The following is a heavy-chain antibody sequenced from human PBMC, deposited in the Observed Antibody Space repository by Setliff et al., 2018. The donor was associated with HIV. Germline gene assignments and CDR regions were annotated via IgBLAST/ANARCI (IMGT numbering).Heavy chain of an antibody. CDR1: GASIKSHY. J-gene: IGHJ4*02. D-gene: IGHD2-21*01. CDR3: ARVPWTYLYYFDY. V-gene: IGHV4-59*11. CDR2: LSSSGRT. Sequence: LSLTCIVFGASIKSHYWSWIRQSPGKRLEWSGSLSSSGRTRYNPSLKSRVTISVDTSKNQFSLKLSSVTAADTAVYYCARVPWTYLYYFDYWGQGTLVTVSS.